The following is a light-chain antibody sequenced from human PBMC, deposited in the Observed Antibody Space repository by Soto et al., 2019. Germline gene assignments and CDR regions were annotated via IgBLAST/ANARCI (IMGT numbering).Light chain of an antibody. CDR3: QHYNKLPLT. Sequence: EIVLTQSPATLSVSPGERATLSCRASQSVSSNLAWYHQKPGQAPRLVIYGASTRATGIPARFSGSGSGTEFTLTISSLQSEDFAVYYCQHYNKLPLTFGGGAKVEIK. V-gene: IGKV3-15*01. CDR2: GAS. CDR1: QSVSSN. J-gene: IGKJ4*01.